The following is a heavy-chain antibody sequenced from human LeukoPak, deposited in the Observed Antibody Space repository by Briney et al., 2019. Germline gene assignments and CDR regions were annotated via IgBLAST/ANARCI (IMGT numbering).Heavy chain of an antibody. Sequence: GGSLRLSCAASGFTFSNYVMSWVRQAPGKGLEWVSSISSSSSYIYYADSVKGRFTISRDNAKNSLYLQMNSLRAEDTAVYYCARDIPAAIFHYGMDVWGKGTTVTVSS. CDR2: ISSSSSYI. V-gene: IGHV3-21*01. CDR3: ARDIPAAIFHYGMDV. D-gene: IGHD2-2*01. J-gene: IGHJ6*04. CDR1: GFTFSNYV.